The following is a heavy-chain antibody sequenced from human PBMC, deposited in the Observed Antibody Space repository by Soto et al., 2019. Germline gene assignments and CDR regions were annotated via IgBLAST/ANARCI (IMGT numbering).Heavy chain of an antibody. CDR3: AKSKGDLEILKTTVTTFWGPFHI. D-gene: IGHD4-17*01. V-gene: IGHV3-9*01. Sequence: EVQLVESGGGLVQPGRSLRLSCAASGFTFDDYAMHWVRQAPGKGPEWVSGITWNSGSRGYAESVKGRFTISRDNAKNSLYLQMNSLRTEDPALSYCAKSKGDLEILKTTVTTFWGPFHIWGQGTMVTVSS. J-gene: IGHJ3*02. CDR2: ITWNSGSR. CDR1: GFTFDDYA.